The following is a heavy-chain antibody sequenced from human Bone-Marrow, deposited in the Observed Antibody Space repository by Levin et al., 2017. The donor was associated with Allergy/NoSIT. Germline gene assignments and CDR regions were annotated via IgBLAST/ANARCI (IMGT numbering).Heavy chain of an antibody. D-gene: IGHD6-13*01. Sequence: GGSLRLSCAASGFTFSTYWMTWVRQAPGKGLEWVANMKQDGSEQNYVDSVKGRFTISRDNAKNSLYLQMNSLRAEDTAVYYCARERGYGMDVWGQGTTVTV. J-gene: IGHJ6*02. CDR3: ARERGYGMDV. CDR1: GFTFSTYW. V-gene: IGHV3-7*01. CDR2: MKQDGSEQ.